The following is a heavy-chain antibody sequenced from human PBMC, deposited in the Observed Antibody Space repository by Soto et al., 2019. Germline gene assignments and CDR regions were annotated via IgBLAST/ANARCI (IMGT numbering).Heavy chain of an antibody. V-gene: IGHV4-34*01. CDR3: GRGGYYYGMDV. CDR2: INHSGST. Sequence: SETLSLTCAVYGGSFSGYCWSWIRQPPGKGLEWIGEINHSGSTNYNPSLKSRVTISVDTSKNQFSLKLSSVTAADTAVYYCGRGGYYYGMDVWGQGTTVTVSS. J-gene: IGHJ6*02. CDR1: GGSFSGYC.